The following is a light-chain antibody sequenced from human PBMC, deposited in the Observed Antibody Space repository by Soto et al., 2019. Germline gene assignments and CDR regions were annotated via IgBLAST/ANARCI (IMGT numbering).Light chain of an antibody. V-gene: IGKV1-39*01. Sequence: DIQMPQSPSSLSASVGDGVTITCRASQSITTYLNWYQQKPGKAPQLLIYSASSLQSGVPSRFSGSGSGTDFTLTISSLQPEDFATYYCQQSYSTPRTFGQGTKLEIK. J-gene: IGKJ2*01. CDR2: SAS. CDR1: QSITTY. CDR3: QQSYSTPRT.